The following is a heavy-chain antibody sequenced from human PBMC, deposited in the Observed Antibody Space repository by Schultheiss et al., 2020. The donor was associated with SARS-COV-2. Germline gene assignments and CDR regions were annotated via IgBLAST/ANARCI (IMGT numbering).Heavy chain of an antibody. CDR2: IYHSGST. J-gene: IGHJ4*02. CDR1: GGSFSGYY. Sequence: SQTLSLTCAVYGGSFSGYYWSWIRQPPGKGLEWIGEIYHSGSTNYNPSLKSRVTISVDKSKNQFSLKLSSVTAADTAVYYCVKSSGDVHDFWGQGTLVTVSS. V-gene: IGHV4-34*01. CDR3: VKSSGDVHDF. D-gene: IGHD1-26*01.